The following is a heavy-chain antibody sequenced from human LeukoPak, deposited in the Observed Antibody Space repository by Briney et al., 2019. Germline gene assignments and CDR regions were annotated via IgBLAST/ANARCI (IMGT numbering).Heavy chain of an antibody. CDR1: GGSISNNNW. CDR2: IFPSGST. Sequence: SSETLSLTCTVSGGSISNNNWWSWVRQPPGKGPERIGEIFPSGSTNYNPSLRSRLTISIDKSKNQFSLKLTSVTAADTAVYYCATYYDTGGYKFNYWGQGTLVTVSS. V-gene: IGHV4-4*02. D-gene: IGHD3-22*01. J-gene: IGHJ4*02. CDR3: ATYYDTGGYKFNY.